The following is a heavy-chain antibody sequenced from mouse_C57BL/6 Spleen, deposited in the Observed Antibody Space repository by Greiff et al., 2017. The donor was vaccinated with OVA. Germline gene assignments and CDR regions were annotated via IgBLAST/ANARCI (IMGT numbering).Heavy chain of an antibody. CDR3: ALWLPPSYWYFDV. Sequence: VKLQQPGTELVKPGASVKLSCKASGYTFTSYWMHWVKQRPGQGLEWIGNINPSNGGTNYNEKFKSKATLTVDKSSSTAYMQLSSLTSEDSAVYYCALWLPPSYWYFDVWGTGTTVTVSS. CDR2: INPSNGGT. D-gene: IGHD2-2*01. J-gene: IGHJ1*03. CDR1: GYTFTSYW. V-gene: IGHV1-53*01.